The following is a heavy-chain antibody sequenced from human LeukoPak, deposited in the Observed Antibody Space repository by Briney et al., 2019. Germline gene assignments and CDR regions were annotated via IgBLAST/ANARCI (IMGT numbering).Heavy chain of an antibody. CDR3: AKDLQYSSSSNYFDY. D-gene: IGHD6-6*01. CDR2: IRYDGSNK. CDR1: GFTFSSYG. J-gene: IGHJ4*02. V-gene: IGHV3-30*02. Sequence: GGSLRLSCAASGFTFSSYGMHWVRQAPGKGLEWVAFIRYDGSNKYYADSVEGRFTISRDNSKNTLYLQMNSLRAEDTAVYYCAKDLQYSSSSNYFDYWGQGTLVTVSS.